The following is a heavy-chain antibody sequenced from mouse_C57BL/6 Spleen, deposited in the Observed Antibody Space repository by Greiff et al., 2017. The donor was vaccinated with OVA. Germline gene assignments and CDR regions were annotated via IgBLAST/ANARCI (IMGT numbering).Heavy chain of an antibody. CDR1: GFNIKDDY. J-gene: IGHJ3*01. CDR2: IDPENGDT. V-gene: IGHV14-4*01. CDR3: TTGWLLRAY. Sequence: EVQLKQSGAELVRPGASVKLSCTASGFNIKDDYMHWVKQRPEQGLEWIGWIDPENGDTEYASKFQGEATITADTSSNTAYLQLSSLTSEDTAIYYCTTGWLLRAYWGQGTLVTVSA. D-gene: IGHD2-3*01.